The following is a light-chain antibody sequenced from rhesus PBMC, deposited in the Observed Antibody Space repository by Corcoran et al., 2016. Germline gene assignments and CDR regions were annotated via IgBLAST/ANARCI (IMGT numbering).Light chain of an antibody. Sequence: QAALTQPRSVSGSPGQSVTISCTGTSSDIGGYNYVSWYQQHPGSAPKLMIYEVSKRPSGVSDRFPGSKSGNTASLTISGLQAEDEADYYCCSYAGSYTDVFGSGTKLTVL. CDR3: CSYAGSYTDV. J-gene: IGLJ6*01. CDR2: EVS. V-gene: IGLV2-32*01. CDR1: SSDIGGYNY.